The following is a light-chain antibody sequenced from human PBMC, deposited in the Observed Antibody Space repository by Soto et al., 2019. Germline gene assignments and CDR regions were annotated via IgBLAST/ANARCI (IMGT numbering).Light chain of an antibody. V-gene: IGKV3-11*01. CDR2: DAS. CDR3: QQRSNT. CDR1: QSVSSY. Sequence: EIVLTQSPATLSLSPGERATLFCRASQSVSSYLAWYQQKPGQPPRLLIYDASNRATGIPARFNGSGSGTDFTLTISSLEPEDFAVYYCQQRSNTFGPGTKVDIK. J-gene: IGKJ3*01.